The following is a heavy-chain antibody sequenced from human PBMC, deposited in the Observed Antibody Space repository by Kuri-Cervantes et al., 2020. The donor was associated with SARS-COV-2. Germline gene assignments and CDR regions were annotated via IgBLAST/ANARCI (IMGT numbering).Heavy chain of an antibody. CDR2: IKSKTDGGTT. D-gene: IGHD2-2*02. Sequence: GESLKISCAASGFTFSNAWMSWVRQAPGKGLEWVGSIKSKTDGGTTDYAAPVKGRFTISRDDSKNTLYLQMNSLKTEDTAVYYCTTGCSSTSCYRGVGYYYMDVWGKGTTVTVSS. CDR1: GFTFSNAW. V-gene: IGHV3-15*01. J-gene: IGHJ6*03. CDR3: TTGCSSTSCYRGVGYYYMDV.